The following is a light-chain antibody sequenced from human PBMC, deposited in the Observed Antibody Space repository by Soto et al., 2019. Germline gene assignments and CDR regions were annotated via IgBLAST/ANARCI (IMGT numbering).Light chain of an antibody. V-gene: IGKV1-39*01. CDR3: QQSYSTPRTT. J-gene: IGKJ5*01. Sequence: DIQMTQSPSSLSASVGDRVTITCRASQSISSYLNWYQQKPGKAPKLLIYAASSLQSGVPSRFSGSGSGPDFTLTNSSLQPEDFATYYCQQSYSTPRTTFGQGTRLEIK. CDR2: AAS. CDR1: QSISSY.